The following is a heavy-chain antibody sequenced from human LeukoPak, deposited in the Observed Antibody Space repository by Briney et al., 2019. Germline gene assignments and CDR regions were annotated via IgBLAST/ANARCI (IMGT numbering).Heavy chain of an antibody. CDR1: GFTFSNYW. J-gene: IGHJ6*04. CDR2: INQDGSTK. V-gene: IGHV3-7*01. CDR3: AELGITMIGGV. D-gene: IGHD3-10*02. Sequence: GGSLRLSCAASGFTFSNYWMSWVRQAPGKGLEWVANINQDGSTKFYVDSVEGRFTISRDNAKNSLYLQMNSLRAEDTAVYYCAELGITMIGGVWGKGTTVTISS.